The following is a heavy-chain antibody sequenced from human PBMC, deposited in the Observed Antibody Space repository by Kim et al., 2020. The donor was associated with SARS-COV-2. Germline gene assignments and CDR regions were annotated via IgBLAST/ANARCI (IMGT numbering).Heavy chain of an antibody. CDR3: ARATSSGYYPLEEIGWFDP. V-gene: IGHV4-59*13. CDR1: GGSISSYY. CDR2: IYYSGST. J-gene: IGHJ5*02. D-gene: IGHD3-22*01. Sequence: SETLSLTCTVSGGSISSYYWSWIRQPPGKGLEWIGYIYYSGSTNYNPSLKSRVTISVDTSKNQFSLKLSSVTAADTAVYYCARATSSGYYPLEEIGWFDPWGQGTLVTVSS.